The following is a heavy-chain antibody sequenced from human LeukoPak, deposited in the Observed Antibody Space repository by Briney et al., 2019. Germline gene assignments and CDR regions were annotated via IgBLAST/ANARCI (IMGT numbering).Heavy chain of an antibody. CDR1: GFTFGNYA. CDR2: ISGSGGST. D-gene: IGHD5-12*01. CDR3: AKDLDIVATITGN. J-gene: IGHJ4*02. Sequence: GGSLRLSCAASGFTFGNYAMSWVRQAPGKGLEWVSTISGSGGSTYYADSVKGRFTISRDNSKNTLYLQMNSLRAEDTAVYYCAKDLDIVATITGNWGQGTLVTVSS. V-gene: IGHV3-23*01.